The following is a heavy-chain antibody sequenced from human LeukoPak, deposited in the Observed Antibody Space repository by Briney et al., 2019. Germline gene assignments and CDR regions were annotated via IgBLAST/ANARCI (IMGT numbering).Heavy chain of an antibody. CDR3: ARDPNGDYIGAFDF. V-gene: IGHV3-48*01. CDR1: GFTFSDYS. Sequence: GGSLRLSCAASGFTFSDYSMNWVRQAPGKGLEWISYIGIDSGNTNYADSVKGRFTISRDNSKKTLYLQMRSLRAEDTAIYYCARDPNGDYIGAFDFGGQGTLVTVSS. D-gene: IGHD4-17*01. J-gene: IGHJ3*01. CDR2: IGIDSGNT.